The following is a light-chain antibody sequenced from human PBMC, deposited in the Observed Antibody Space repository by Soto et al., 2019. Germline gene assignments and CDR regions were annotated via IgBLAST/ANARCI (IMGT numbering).Light chain of an antibody. Sequence: DIQMTQSPSSLSASVGDRVTITCRASQSISNYLNWYQQKPGKAPKLLIYAASSMQSGVPSRFSGCGSETDFTLTISSLQPDDSATDYCQQSFSPLWTFGQGTKVEV. CDR3: QQSFSPLWT. CDR1: QSISNY. CDR2: AAS. J-gene: IGKJ1*01. V-gene: IGKV1-39*01.